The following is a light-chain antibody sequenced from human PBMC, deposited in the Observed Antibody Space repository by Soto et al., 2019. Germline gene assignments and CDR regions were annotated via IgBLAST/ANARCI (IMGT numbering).Light chain of an antibody. CDR2: EVS. Sequence: QSAPTQPASVSRSPGQSITISCTGTSSDVGGYNYVSWYQQHPGKAPKLMIYEVSNRPSGVSNRFSGSKSGNTASLTISGLQAEDEAHYYCSSYTSSSTPYVFGTGTKLTVL. J-gene: IGLJ1*01. CDR3: SSYTSSSTPYV. CDR1: SSDVGGYNY. V-gene: IGLV2-14*01.